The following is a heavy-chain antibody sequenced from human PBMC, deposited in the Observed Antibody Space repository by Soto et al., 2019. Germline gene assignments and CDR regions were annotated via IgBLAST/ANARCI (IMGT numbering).Heavy chain of an antibody. Sequence: EVQLLESGGGLVQPGGSLRLSCAASGFTFSSYAMSWVRQAPGKGLEWVSAISGSGGSTYYADSVKGRFTISRDNSKNAIDLRMNSLRAEDTAVYYCAKVSYYDSSGLFDYWGQGTLVTVSS. D-gene: IGHD3-22*01. CDR1: GFTFSSYA. CDR2: ISGSGGST. CDR3: AKVSYYDSSGLFDY. J-gene: IGHJ4*02. V-gene: IGHV3-23*01.